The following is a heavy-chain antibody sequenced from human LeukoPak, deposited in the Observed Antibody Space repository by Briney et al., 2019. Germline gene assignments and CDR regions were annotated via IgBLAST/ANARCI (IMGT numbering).Heavy chain of an antibody. D-gene: IGHD6-6*01. V-gene: IGHV1-3*01. Sequence: ASVKVSCKASGYTFTSYAMHWVRQAPGQRLEWMGWINAGNGNTKYSQKFQGRVTMTTDTSTSTAYMELRSLRSDDTAVYYCAREVYSSSSGVDYWGQGTLVTVSS. CDR2: INAGNGNT. CDR3: AREVYSSSSGVDY. CDR1: GYTFTSYA. J-gene: IGHJ4*02.